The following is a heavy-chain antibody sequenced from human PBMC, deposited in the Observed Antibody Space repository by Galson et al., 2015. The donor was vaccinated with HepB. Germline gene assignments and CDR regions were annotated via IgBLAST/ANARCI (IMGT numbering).Heavy chain of an antibody. V-gene: IGHV1-3*01. D-gene: IGHD3-22*01. Sequence: SAEVSCKDSGYTFTSYAMHWVRQAPGQRLEWMGWINAGNGNTKYSQKFQGRVTITRDTSASTAYMELSSLRSEDTAEYYCAREVRYYYDSQYFDIWGQGTMVTVSS. J-gene: IGHJ3*02. CDR2: INAGNGNT. CDR3: AREVRYYYDSQYFDI. CDR1: GYTFTSYA.